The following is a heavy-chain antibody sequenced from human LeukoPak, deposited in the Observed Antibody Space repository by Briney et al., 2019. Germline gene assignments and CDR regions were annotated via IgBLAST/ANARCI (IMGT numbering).Heavy chain of an antibody. D-gene: IGHD2-21*02. J-gene: IGHJ6*02. CDR3: ARGLVTATGNYYYYGMDV. V-gene: IGHV1-18*01. Sequence: ASVKVSCKASGYTFTNYGITWVRQAPGQGLEWMGWISAHDGTRNYALKHEDRVTMTTDTSTSTAYMELRSLRSGDTAVYYCARGLVTATGNYYYYGMDVWGQGTTVTVSS. CDR2: ISAHDGTR. CDR1: GYTFTNYG.